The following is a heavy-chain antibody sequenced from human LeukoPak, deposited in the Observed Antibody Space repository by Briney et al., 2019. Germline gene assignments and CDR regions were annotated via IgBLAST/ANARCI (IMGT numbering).Heavy chain of an antibody. J-gene: IGHJ4*02. CDR2: IRSKTHGGTT. V-gene: IGHV3-49*04. CDR3: ARDQVYYDFWSAY. D-gene: IGHD3-3*01. CDR1: GFTFGDYS. Sequence: PGRSLRLSCTGSGFTFGDYSMNWVRQAPGRGREWVAFIRSKTHGGTTEYAASVKGRFTFSRDDSRSVAYLQMNNLRTEDTAVYYCARDQVYYDFWSAYWGQGTLVTVSS.